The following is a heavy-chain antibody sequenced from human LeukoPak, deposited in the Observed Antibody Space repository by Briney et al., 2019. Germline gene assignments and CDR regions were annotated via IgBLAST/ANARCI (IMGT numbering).Heavy chain of an antibody. CDR1: GGSFSGYY. D-gene: IGHD6-19*01. V-gene: IGHV4-34*01. CDR2: TNHSGST. J-gene: IGHJ4*02. Sequence: SETLSLTCAVYGGSFSGYYWSWIRQPPGKGLELIGETNHSGSTNYNPSLKSRVTISVDTSKNQFSLKLSSVTAADTAVYYCARAKWAVAGTWSRRGGYFDYWGQGTLVTVSS. CDR3: ARAKWAVAGTWSRRGGYFDY.